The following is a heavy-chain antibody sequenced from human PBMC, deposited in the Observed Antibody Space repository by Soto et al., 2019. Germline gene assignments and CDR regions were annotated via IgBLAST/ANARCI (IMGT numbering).Heavy chain of an antibody. J-gene: IGHJ4*02. CDR3: ARVNPGYSYVNY. Sequence: EVQLVESGGGLVQPGGSLRLSCAASGFTFSSYWMLWVRQAPGKGLVWVSRINSDGSTTSYADSVKGRFTISRDNAKNTLYLQMNSLRADDTAVYYCARVNPGYSYVNYWGQGTLVTVSS. CDR1: GFTFSSYW. D-gene: IGHD5-18*01. CDR2: INSDGSTT. V-gene: IGHV3-74*01.